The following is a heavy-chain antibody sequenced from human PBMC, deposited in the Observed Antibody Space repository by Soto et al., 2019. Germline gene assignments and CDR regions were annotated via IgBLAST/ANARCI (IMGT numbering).Heavy chain of an antibody. Sequence: GSLRLSCAASGFTFSYYYMSWIRQAPWKGLEWVSYISSSDSIIYYADSVKGRFTISRDNAKNSLYLQMNSLRAEDTAVYYCARDLGYYDSSGYFDYWGQGTLVTVSS. CDR3: ARDLGYYDSSGYFDY. CDR1: GFTFSYYY. CDR2: ISSSDSII. D-gene: IGHD3-22*01. J-gene: IGHJ4*02. V-gene: IGHV3-11*01.